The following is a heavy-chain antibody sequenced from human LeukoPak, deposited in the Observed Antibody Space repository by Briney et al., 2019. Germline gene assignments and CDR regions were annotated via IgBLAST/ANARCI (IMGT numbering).Heavy chain of an antibody. D-gene: IGHD5-12*01. CDR2: INAGNGNT. CDR1: GYTFTSYG. J-gene: IGHJ6*02. V-gene: IGHV1-3*01. Sequence: ASVKVSCKPSGYTFTSYGIHWVLQAPGQRLDWMGWINAGNGNTKYSQKFQGRATITRDTSASTVYMELSSLKSEDTALYYCARDQGGYDRDNYYYAMDVWGQGTTVTVSS. CDR3: ARDQGGYDRDNYYYAMDV.